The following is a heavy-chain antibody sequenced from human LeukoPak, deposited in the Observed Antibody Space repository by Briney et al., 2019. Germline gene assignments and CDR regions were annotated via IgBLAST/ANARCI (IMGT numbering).Heavy chain of an antibody. CDR3: ARGVVIEYYDSSGYYCYFDY. CDR2: IYYSGST. D-gene: IGHD3-22*01. Sequence: SETLSLTCTVSGGSISSYYWSWIRQPPGKGLEWIGYIYYSGSTNYNPSLKSRVTISVDTSKNQFSLKLSSVTAADTVVYYCARGVVIEYYDSSGYYCYFDYWGQGTLVTVSS. CDR1: GGSISSYY. J-gene: IGHJ4*02. V-gene: IGHV4-59*01.